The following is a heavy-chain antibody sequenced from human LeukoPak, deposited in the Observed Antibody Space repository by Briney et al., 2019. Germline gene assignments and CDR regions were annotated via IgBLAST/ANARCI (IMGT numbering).Heavy chain of an antibody. CDR2: ISAYNGNT. CDR3: ARQYNWTYLIAYYYMDV. CDR1: GYTFTSYG. D-gene: IGHD1-7*01. Sequence: ASVKVSCKASGYTFTSYGISWVRQAPGQGLEWMGWISAYNGNTNYAQKLQGRVTMTTDTSTSTAYMELRSLRSDDTAVYYCARQYNWTYLIAYYYMDVWGKGTTVTVSS. J-gene: IGHJ6*03. V-gene: IGHV1-18*01.